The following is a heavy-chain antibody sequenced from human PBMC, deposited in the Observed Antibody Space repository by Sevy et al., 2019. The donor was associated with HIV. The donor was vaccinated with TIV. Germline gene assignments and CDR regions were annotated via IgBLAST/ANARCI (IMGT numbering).Heavy chain of an antibody. Sequence: GGSLRLSCAASGFTFSDYYMSWIRQAPGKGLEWVSYISSSGSTIYYADSVKGRFTISRDNAKNSLYLQMNSLGAEDTAVYYCARAGGYYDFWSGYYRGQRYYYYYMDVWGKGTTVTVSS. CDR1: GFTFSDYY. V-gene: IGHV3-11*01. D-gene: IGHD3-3*01. CDR3: ARAGGYYDFWSGYYRGQRYYYYYMDV. J-gene: IGHJ6*03. CDR2: ISSSGSTI.